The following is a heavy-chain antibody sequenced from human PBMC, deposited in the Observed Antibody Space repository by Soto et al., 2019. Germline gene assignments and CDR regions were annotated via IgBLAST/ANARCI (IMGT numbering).Heavy chain of an antibody. CDR3: ARPGNSYGYDYFDY. D-gene: IGHD5-18*01. V-gene: IGHV1-69*01. CDR2: IIPIFGTA. J-gene: IGHJ4*02. CDR1: GGTFSSYA. Sequence: QVQLVQSGAEVKKPVSSVKVSCKASGGTFSSYAISWVRQAPGQGLEWMGGIIPIFGTANYAQKFQGRVTITAEESKSTAYMELSSMISEDTVVYYCARPGNSYGYDYFDYWGQGPLVTVSS.